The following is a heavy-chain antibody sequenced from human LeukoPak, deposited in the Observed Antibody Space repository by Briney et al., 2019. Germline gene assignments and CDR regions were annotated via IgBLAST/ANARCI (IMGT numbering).Heavy chain of an antibody. CDR2: ISNSGRII. CDR3: ARDSDYGGNDFDY. J-gene: IGHJ4*02. CDR1: GFTFTSYS. V-gene: IGHV3-48*02. Sequence: GGSLRLSCVASGFTFTSYSMNWVRQAPGKGLEWVSYISNSGRIIYYADSVKGRFTISRDNAKNSLFLQMNSLRDEDTALYYCARDSDYGGNDFDYRGQGTLLTLSS. D-gene: IGHD4-23*01.